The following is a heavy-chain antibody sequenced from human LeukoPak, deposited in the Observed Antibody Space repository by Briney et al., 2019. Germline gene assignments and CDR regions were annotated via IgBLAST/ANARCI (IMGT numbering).Heavy chain of an antibody. CDR3: ATAVEFRYDSSGYHRGYFDC. CDR1: GYTLTELS. V-gene: IGHV1-24*01. D-gene: IGHD3-22*01. Sequence: ASVKVSCKVSGYTLTELSMHWVRQAPGKGLEWMGGFDPEDGETIYAQKFQGRVTMTEDTSTDTAYMELSSLRSEDTAVYYCATAVEFRYDSSGYHRGYFDCWGQGTLVTVSS. CDR2: FDPEDGET. J-gene: IGHJ4*02.